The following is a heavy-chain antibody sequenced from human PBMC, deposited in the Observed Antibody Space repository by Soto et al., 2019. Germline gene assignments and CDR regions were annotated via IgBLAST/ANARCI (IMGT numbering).Heavy chain of an antibody. V-gene: IGHV4-59*01. CDR2: IHYNGNT. CDR1: GDSISAYS. Sequence: PSETLSLTCTVSGDSISAYSWSWVRQPPGKGLEWIGNIHYNGNTKYNPSLKSRVTMSVDTSKNQFSLKLISVTAADTAKYFCAREGNLGRWLQPLDFWGPGTLVTVSS. D-gene: IGHD5-12*01. CDR3: AREGNLGRWLQPLDF. J-gene: IGHJ4*02.